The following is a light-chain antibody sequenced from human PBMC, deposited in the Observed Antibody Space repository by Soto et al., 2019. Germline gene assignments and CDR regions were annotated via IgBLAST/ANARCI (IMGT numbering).Light chain of an antibody. CDR3: QQRSDWPPT. V-gene: IGKV3D-20*02. J-gene: IGKJ1*01. CDR1: QSVSSNY. CDR2: GAS. Sequence: IVLTQYPDSLSLSPGERATRCCRASQSVSSNYLAWYQQKPGQAPRLLIHGASIRATGIPARFSGSGSGTDFTLTISSLEAEDFAVYYCQQRSDWPPTFGQGTKVDIK.